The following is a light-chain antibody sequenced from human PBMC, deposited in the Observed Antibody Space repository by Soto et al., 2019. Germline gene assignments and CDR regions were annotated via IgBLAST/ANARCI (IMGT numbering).Light chain of an antibody. V-gene: IGKV3-15*01. J-gene: IGKJ4*01. Sequence: EIVMTQSPATLSVSPGERATLSCRASQSVSINLAWYQQRPGQAPRLLIYGASTRAAGFPARFSGSGSGTEFTLTINSLQAKDAAVYYCQQYSNWPPVTFGGGTKVDIK. CDR3: QQYSNWPPVT. CDR1: QSVSIN. CDR2: GAS.